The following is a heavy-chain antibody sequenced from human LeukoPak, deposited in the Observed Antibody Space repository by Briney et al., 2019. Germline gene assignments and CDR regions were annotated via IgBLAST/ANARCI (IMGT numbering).Heavy chain of an antibody. CDR1: GGSISSGDYY. V-gene: IGHV4-30-4*01. CDR3: QTGIYYDSSGYPPTR. J-gene: IGHJ4*02. D-gene: IGHD3-22*01. CDR2: IYYSGST. Sequence: TSETLSLTCTVSGGSISSGDYYWSWIRQPPGKGLEWIGYIYYSGSTYYNPSLKSRVTISVDTSKNQFSLKLSSVTAADTAVYYCQTGIYYDSSGYPPTRWGQGTLVTVSS.